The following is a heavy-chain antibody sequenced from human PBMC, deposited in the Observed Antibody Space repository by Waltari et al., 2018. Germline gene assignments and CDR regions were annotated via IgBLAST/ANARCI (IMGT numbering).Heavy chain of an antibody. Sequence: EVQLVESGGGLVQPGGSLRPSCTASGFIFSTYWMSWVRQAPGKGLEWVANIKQDGSEIHYADSVKGRFTVSRDNAKNSMSLQMNSLTAEDTAVYYCARDAGHYSNDYWGQGTLVTVSS. CDR3: ARDAGHYSNDY. D-gene: IGHD4-4*01. CDR1: GFIFSTYW. CDR2: IKQDGSEI. J-gene: IGHJ4*02. V-gene: IGHV3-7*01.